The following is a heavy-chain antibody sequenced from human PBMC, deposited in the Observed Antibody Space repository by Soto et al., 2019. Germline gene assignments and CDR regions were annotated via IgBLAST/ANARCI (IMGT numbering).Heavy chain of an antibody. CDR2: ISYDGSNK. Sequence: QVQLVESGGGVVQPGRSLRLSCAASGFTFSSYAMHWVRQAPGKGLEWVAVISYDGSNKYYADSVKGRFTISRDNPKNTLYLQMNSLRAEDTAVYYCARDPHYDSSGYYYDYWGQGTLVTVSS. D-gene: IGHD3-22*01. V-gene: IGHV3-30-3*01. J-gene: IGHJ4*02. CDR3: ARDPHYDSSGYYYDY. CDR1: GFTFSSYA.